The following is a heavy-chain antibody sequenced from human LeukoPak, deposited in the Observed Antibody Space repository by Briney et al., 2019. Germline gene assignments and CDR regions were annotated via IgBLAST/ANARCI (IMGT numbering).Heavy chain of an antibody. CDR1: GGSFSGYY. CDR3: ARAGAMVRGVIMRY. D-gene: IGHD3-10*01. Sequence: PSETLSLTCAVYGGSFSGYYWSWIRQPPGKGLEWIGEINHSGSTNYNPSLKSRVTIPVDTSKNQFSLKLSSVTAADTAVYYCARAGAMVRGVIMRYWGQGTLVTVSS. J-gene: IGHJ4*02. V-gene: IGHV4-34*01. CDR2: INHSGST.